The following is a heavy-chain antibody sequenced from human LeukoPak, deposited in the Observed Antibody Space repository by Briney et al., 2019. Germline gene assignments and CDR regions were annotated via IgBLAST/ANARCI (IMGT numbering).Heavy chain of an antibody. J-gene: IGHJ6*02. V-gene: IGHV3-33*01. D-gene: IGHD3-22*01. CDR1: GFIFRSHG. CDR2: IGSDGRNK. CDR3: VRDDDLPDNGMDV. Sequence: GGSLRLSCEPSGFIFRSHGMHWVRQAPGKGLEWLAVIGSDGRNKFYADSVKGRFTISRDNFKNILYRQMASLSAEDTAVYYCVRDDDLPDNGMDVWGQGTTVIVS.